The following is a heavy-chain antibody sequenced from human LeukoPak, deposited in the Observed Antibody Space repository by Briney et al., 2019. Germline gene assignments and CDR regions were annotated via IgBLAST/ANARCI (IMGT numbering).Heavy chain of an antibody. J-gene: IGHJ5*02. D-gene: IGHD4-17*01. CDR1: GGSFSGYY. CDR3: ARGRHGDYSWFDP. Sequence: SETLSLTCAVYGGSFSGYYWSWIRQPPGKGLEWIGEINHSGSTNSNPSLKSRVTISVETSKNQFSLKLSSVTAADTAVYYCARGRHGDYSWFDPWGQGTLVTVSS. V-gene: IGHV4-34*01. CDR2: INHSGST.